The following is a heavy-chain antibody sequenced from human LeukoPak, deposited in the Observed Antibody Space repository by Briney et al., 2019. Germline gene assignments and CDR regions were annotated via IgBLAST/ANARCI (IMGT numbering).Heavy chain of an antibody. CDR3: ARTEYYYDSSGYYYGAFDI. V-gene: IGHV4-59*02. CDR2: IYYSGST. D-gene: IGHD3-22*01. CDR1: GGSVSGYY. J-gene: IGHJ3*02. Sequence: PSETLSLTCTVSGGSVSGYYWSWIRQPPGKGLEWIGYIYYSGSTNYNPSLKSRVTISVDTSKNQFSLKLSSVTAADTAVYYCARTEYYYDSSGYYYGAFDIWGQGTVVTVSS.